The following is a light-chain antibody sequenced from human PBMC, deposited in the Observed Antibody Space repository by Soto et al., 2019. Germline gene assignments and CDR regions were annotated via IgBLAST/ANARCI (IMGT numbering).Light chain of an antibody. CDR3: AAWDDSLAWV. V-gene: IGLV1-44*01. CDR1: SSNMRTNT. CDR2: SND. J-gene: IGLJ3*02. Sequence: QSVLTQPPSASGTPGQKVSISCSGTSSNMRTNTVNWYQHLPGTAPKLIIYSNDQRPSGVPDRFSASKSGTSASLAINGLQSADEAVYYCAAWDDSLAWVFGGGTKLTVL.